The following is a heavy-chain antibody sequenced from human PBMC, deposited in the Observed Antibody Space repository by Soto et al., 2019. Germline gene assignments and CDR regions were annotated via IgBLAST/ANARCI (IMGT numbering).Heavy chain of an antibody. V-gene: IGHV1-18*04. CDR2: ISTYNGNT. D-gene: IGHD6-13*01. J-gene: IGHJ6*02. Sequence: QVQLVQSGAEVKKPGASVKVSCKASGYTFTSYGISWVRQAPGQGLEWMGWISTYNGNTNYAQKLQGRVTMTTDTSTRTDYMELRSMRSDDTAVYYCARAAGYYYYGMDVWGQGTTVTVSS. CDR3: ARAAGYYYYGMDV. CDR1: GYTFTSYG.